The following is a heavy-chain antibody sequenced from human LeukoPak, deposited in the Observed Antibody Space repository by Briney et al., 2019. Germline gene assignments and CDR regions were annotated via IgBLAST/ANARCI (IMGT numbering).Heavy chain of an antibody. CDR2: IYYSRST. Sequence: SETLSLTRTVSGGSISSYYWSWIRQPPGKGLEWIGYIYYSRSTNYNPSLKSRVTISVDTSKNQFSLKLSSVTAADTAVYYCARSTRQTYYYDSSGYYFDYWGQGTLVTVSS. J-gene: IGHJ4*02. V-gene: IGHV4-59*01. CDR1: GGSISSYY. D-gene: IGHD3-22*01. CDR3: ARSTRQTYYYDSSGYYFDY.